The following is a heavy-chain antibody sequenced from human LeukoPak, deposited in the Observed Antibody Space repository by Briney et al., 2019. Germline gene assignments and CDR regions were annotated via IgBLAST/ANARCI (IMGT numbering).Heavy chain of an antibody. CDR3: ARDVLAAGATGTFDI. J-gene: IGHJ3*02. V-gene: IGHV3-7*03. Sequence: GGSLRLSCAASTFTFSNYWMSWVRQAPGKGLEWVANIKQDGSKKCYVDSVKGRFTISRDNAKTSLYLQMNSLRAEDTAVYYCARDVLAAGATGTFDIWGQGTMVTVSS. CDR2: IKQDGSKK. D-gene: IGHD1-14*01. CDR1: TFTFSNYW.